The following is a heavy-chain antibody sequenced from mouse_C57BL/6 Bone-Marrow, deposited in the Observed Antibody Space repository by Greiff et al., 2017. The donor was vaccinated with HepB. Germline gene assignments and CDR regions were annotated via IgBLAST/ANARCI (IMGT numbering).Heavy chain of an antibody. CDR3: ARLGAYYGNYDAMDY. CDR2: IYPGGGYT. D-gene: IGHD2-10*01. J-gene: IGHJ4*01. Sequence: VQLQQSGAELVRPGTSVKMSCKASGYTFTNYWIGWAKQRPGHGLEWIGDIYPGGGYTNYNEKFKGKATLTADKSSSTAYMQFSSLTSEDSAIYYCARLGAYYGNYDAMDYWGQGTSVTVSS. CDR1: GYTFTNYW. V-gene: IGHV1-63*01.